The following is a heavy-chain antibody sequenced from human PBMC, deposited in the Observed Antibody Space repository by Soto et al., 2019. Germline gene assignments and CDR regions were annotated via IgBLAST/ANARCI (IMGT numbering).Heavy chain of an antibody. Sequence: SETLSLTCTVSGGSFSPNYWAWIRQPPGEGLEWIGSIYHTGNAYYNPSLKSRVTISVGTSKNQFSLKLTSVTAADTAVYYCARDKITGLFDYWGQGTLVTVSS. V-gene: IGHV4-39*07. CDR2: IYHTGNA. J-gene: IGHJ4*02. CDR1: GGSFSPNY. D-gene: IGHD2-8*02. CDR3: ARDKITGLFDY.